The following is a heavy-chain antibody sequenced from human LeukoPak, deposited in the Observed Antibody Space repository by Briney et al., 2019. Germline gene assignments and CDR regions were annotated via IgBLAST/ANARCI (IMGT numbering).Heavy chain of an antibody. V-gene: IGHV4-4*07. CDR2: IYTSGST. Sequence: SETLSLTCPVSGGSISSYFWTWIRQPAGKGLEWIGHIYTSGSTNFNPSLKSRVTMSVGTSKNQFSLKVSSVTAGDTAVYYWARGNYYDSRTYYRVFDIWGQGTMVTVSS. CDR3: ARGNYYDSRTYYRVFDI. D-gene: IGHD3-22*01. J-gene: IGHJ3*02. CDR1: GGSISSYF.